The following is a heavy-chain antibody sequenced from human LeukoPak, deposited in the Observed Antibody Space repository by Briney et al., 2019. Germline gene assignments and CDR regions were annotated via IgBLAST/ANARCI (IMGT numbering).Heavy chain of an antibody. CDR1: GYSFTSYW. J-gene: IGHJ4*02. Sequence: GESLKISCKGSGYSFTSYWIGWVRQMPGKGLEWMGIIYPGDSDTRYSPSFQGQVTISADKSISTAYLQWSSLKASDTAVYYCARSQLRYFDWLSAFDYWGQGTLVTVSS. V-gene: IGHV5-51*01. CDR3: ARSQLRYFDWLSAFDY. D-gene: IGHD3-9*01. CDR2: IYPGDSDT.